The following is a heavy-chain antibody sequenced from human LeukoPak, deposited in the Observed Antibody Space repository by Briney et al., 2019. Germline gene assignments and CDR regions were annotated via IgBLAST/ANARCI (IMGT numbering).Heavy chain of an antibody. CDR2: INHSGST. CDR1: GGSFSGYY. Sequence: SETLSLTCAVYGGSFSGYYWSWIRQPPGKGLEWIGEINHSGSTNYNSSLKSRVTVSVDTSKNQFSLKLSSVTAADTAVYYCARGRSYYYYGMDVWGQGTTVTVSS. V-gene: IGHV4-34*01. CDR3: ARGRSYYYYGMDV. J-gene: IGHJ6*02.